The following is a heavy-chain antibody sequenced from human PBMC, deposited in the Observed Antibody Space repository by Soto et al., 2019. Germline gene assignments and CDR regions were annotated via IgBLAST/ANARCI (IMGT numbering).Heavy chain of an antibody. CDR2: IYHSGST. CDR1: GYSTSSGYY. D-gene: IGHD5-12*01. J-gene: IGHJ5*02. CDR3: ARRVDNWFDP. V-gene: IGHV4-38-2*01. Sequence: LSLTCAVSGYSTSSGYYWGWIRQPPGKGLEWIGSIYHSGSTYYNPSLKSRVTISVDTSKNQFSLKLSSVTAADTAVYYCARRVDNWFDPWGQGTLVTVSS.